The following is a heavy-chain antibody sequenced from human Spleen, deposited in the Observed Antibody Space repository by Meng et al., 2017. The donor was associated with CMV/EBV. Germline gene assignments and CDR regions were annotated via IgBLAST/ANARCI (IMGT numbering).Heavy chain of an antibody. V-gene: IGHV3-53*01. CDR3: ARDGPVSQGFAY. Sequence: GESLKISCAASGFSVSTTYMSWVRQAPGKGLECVSYTYSSGSTYYADSVKGRFTISRDNSKNTLYLQINSLRADDTAVHYCARDGPVSQGFAYWGQGTLVTVSS. CDR1: GFSVSTTY. J-gene: IGHJ4*02. CDR2: TYSSGST.